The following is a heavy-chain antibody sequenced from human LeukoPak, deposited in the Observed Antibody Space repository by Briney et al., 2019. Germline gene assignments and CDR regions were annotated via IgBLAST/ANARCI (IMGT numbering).Heavy chain of an antibody. V-gene: IGHV1-2*06. CDR2: TNPNNGGS. Sequence: ASVKVSCKASGYTFTCYYVHWVRQAPGQGLEWMGRTNPNNGGSNFVQKFQGRVTMTRDTSISTVYMDLSRLRSDDTAVYYCARGSTVDTVATPLKYWGQGTLVTVSS. CDR3: ARGSTVDTVATPLKY. CDR1: GYTFTCYY. J-gene: IGHJ4*02. D-gene: IGHD5-12*01.